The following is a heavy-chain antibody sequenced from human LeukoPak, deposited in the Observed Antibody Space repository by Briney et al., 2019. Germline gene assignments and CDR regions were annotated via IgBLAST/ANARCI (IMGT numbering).Heavy chain of an antibody. CDR1: GGSFSGYY. V-gene: IGHV4-34*01. Sequence: KPSETLSLTCAVYGGSFSGYYWSWIRQPPGKGLEWIGEINHSGSTYYNPSLKSRVTISVDTSKNQFSLKLSSVTAADTAVYYCAQSVGAISSLDYWGQGTLVTVSS. D-gene: IGHD1-26*01. CDR3: AQSVGAISSLDY. J-gene: IGHJ4*02. CDR2: INHSGST.